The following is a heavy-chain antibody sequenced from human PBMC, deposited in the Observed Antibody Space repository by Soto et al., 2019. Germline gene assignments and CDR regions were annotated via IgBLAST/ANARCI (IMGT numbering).Heavy chain of an antibody. CDR1: GFIFSNSA. V-gene: IGHV3-30*15. Sequence: GGSLRLSCVGSGFIFSNSAMHWVRQTPGKGLEWVAFMSYDGSDTFYADSVKGRFAISRDNSKNTLFLHMSNLRAEDTAMYYCTIVRVADSALDHWGQGTLVTVSS. CDR3: TIVRVADSALDH. D-gene: IGHD3-10*01. J-gene: IGHJ4*02. CDR2: MSYDGSDT.